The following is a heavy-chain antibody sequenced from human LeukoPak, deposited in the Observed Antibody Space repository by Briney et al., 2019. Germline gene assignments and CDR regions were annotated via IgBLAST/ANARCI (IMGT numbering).Heavy chain of an antibody. CDR1: GYTFTSHG. V-gene: IGHV1-18*01. CDR3: ARVMGGTQADNWFDP. CDR2: ISAYNGNT. J-gene: IGHJ5*02. D-gene: IGHD1-1*01. Sequence: ASVKVSCKASGYTFTSHGISWVRQAPGQGLEWMGWISAYNGNTNYAQKLQGRVTMTTDTSTSTAYMELRSLRSDDTAVYYCARVMGGTQADNWFDPWGQGTLVTVSS.